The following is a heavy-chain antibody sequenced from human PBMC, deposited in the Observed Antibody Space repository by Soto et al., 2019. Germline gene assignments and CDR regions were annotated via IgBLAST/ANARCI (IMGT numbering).Heavy chain of an antibody. Sequence: GGSLRLSCAASGFTFSSYSMNWVRQAPGKGLEWVSSISSSSSYIYYADSVKGRFTISRDNAKNSLYLQMNSLRAEDTAVYYCARTYYDILTGPHGLGYYYGMDVWGQGTTVTVSS. D-gene: IGHD3-9*01. J-gene: IGHJ6*02. V-gene: IGHV3-21*01. CDR2: ISSSSSYI. CDR1: GFTFSSYS. CDR3: ARTYYDILTGPHGLGYYYGMDV.